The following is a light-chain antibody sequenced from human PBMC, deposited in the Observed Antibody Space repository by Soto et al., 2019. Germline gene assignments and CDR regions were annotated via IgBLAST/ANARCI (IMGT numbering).Light chain of an antibody. Sequence: EIVMTQSPGTVSVFPGETVTLSCRASQSVSGYLDWFHQKPGQAPRLVLLRIFTRAIGVPARFSGSGSETEFTLTISGLQSEDSAVYYCLQHYSCPWTFGQGTKVEIK. CDR3: LQHYSCPWT. V-gene: IGKV3-15*01. J-gene: IGKJ1*01. CDR2: RIF. CDR1: QSVSGY.